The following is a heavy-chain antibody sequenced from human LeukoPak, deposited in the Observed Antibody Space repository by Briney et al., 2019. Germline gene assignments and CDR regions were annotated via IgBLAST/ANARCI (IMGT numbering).Heavy chain of an antibody. CDR1: GFTFSSYW. CDR2: IKHAGSEK. Sequence: GGSLRLSCAASGFTFSSYWMSWVRQAPGKGLEWVANIKHAGSEKYYVDSVKGRFTISRDNAKNSLYLQMNSLRAEDTAVYYCARANEEITFGGVIVPTHFDYWGQGTLVTVSS. J-gene: IGHJ4*02. V-gene: IGHV3-7*03. CDR3: ARANEEITFGGVIVPTHFDY. D-gene: IGHD3-16*02.